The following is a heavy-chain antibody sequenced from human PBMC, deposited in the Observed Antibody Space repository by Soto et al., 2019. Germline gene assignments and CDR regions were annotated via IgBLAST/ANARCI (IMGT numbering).Heavy chain of an antibody. Sequence: EVQLVESGGGLVKPGGSLRLSCAASGFTFSSYSMNWVRQAPGKGLEWVSSISSSSSYIYYADSVKGRFTISRDNATNSLYLQMNSLRAEDTAVYYCARSFGRDYGVDYWGQGTLVTVSS. D-gene: IGHD4-17*01. CDR3: ARSFGRDYGVDY. V-gene: IGHV3-21*01. J-gene: IGHJ4*02. CDR1: GFTFSSYS. CDR2: ISSSSSYI.